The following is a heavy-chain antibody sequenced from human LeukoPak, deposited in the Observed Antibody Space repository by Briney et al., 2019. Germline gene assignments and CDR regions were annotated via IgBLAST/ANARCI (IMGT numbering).Heavy chain of an antibody. V-gene: IGHV3-13*04. CDR3: ARDTTRSGWYYFDY. Sequence: PGGSLRLSCAASGFTFSSYDMHWVRQGKGKGLEWVSGIGIAADTYYPGSVKGRFTISRDNAKNSLYLQMNSLRDEDTAVYYCARDTTRSGWYYFDYWGQGTLVTVSS. CDR1: GFTFSSYD. J-gene: IGHJ4*02. CDR2: IGIAADT. D-gene: IGHD6-19*01.